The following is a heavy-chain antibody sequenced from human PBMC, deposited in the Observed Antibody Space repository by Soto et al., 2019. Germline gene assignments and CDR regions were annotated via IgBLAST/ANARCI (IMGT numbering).Heavy chain of an antibody. CDR3: ASGGRASWSGGSCYDLFDY. CDR2: IYYSGST. D-gene: IGHD2-15*01. J-gene: IGHJ4*02. Sequence: SETLSLTCTVSGGSISSYYWSWIRQPPGKGLEWIGYIYYSGSTNYNPSLKSRVTMSVDTSKNQFSLKLSSVTAADTAVYYCASGGRASWSGGSCYDLFDYWGQGTLVTVSS. CDR1: GGSISSYY. V-gene: IGHV4-59*01.